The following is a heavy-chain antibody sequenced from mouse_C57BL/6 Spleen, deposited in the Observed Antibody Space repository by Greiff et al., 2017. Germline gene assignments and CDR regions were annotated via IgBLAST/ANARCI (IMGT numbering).Heavy chain of an antibody. J-gene: IGHJ2*01. V-gene: IGHV1-39*01. CDR2: INPNNGTT. CDR1: GYSFTDYY. D-gene: IGHD2-4*01. CDR3: ARGGLRSYFDY. Sequence: VQLQQSGAELVKPGASVKISCTASGYSFTDYYMNWVKQSHGKSLEWIGVINPNNGTTSYNQKFKGKATLTVDQSSITAYLQLNSLTSEDSAVYYCARGGLRSYFDYWGQGTTRTVCS.